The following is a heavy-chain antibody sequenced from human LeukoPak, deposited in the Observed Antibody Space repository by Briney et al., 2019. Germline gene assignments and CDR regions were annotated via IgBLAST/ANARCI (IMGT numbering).Heavy chain of an antibody. CDR3: ARETRYYDFWSGYPTSYYYGMDV. J-gene: IGHJ6*02. CDR2: IIPIFGTA. V-gene: IGHV1-69*13. CDR1: GGTFSSYA. D-gene: IGHD3-3*01. Sequence: SVKVSCKASGGTFSSYAISWVRQAPGQGLEWMGGIIPIFGTANYAQKFQGRVTITADESTSTAYMELSSLRSEDTAVYYCARETRYYDFWSGYPTSYYYGMDVWGQGTTVTVSS.